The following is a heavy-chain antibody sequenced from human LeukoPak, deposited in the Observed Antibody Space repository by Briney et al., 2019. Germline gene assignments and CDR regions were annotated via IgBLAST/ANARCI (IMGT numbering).Heavy chain of an antibody. Sequence: ASVKVSCKASGYTFTSYGISWVRQAPGQGLEWMRWISAYNGNTNYAQKFQCRVTMTTDTSTSTVYMELRSLRSDDTAVYYCARDRGYSYGSDYWGDGSLVTVSS. D-gene: IGHD5-18*01. J-gene: IGHJ4*01. V-gene: IGHV1-18*01. CDR2: ISAYNGNT. CDR1: GYTFTSYG. CDR3: ARDRGYSYGSDY.